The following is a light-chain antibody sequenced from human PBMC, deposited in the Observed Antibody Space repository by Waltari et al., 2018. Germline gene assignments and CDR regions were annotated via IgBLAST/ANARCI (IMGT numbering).Light chain of an antibody. CDR1: QSVSRP. Sequence: EIVFPQSPGTLSLSPGKIATLSCRASQSVSRPLSWYQQKPGQAPRPLIYDASSRATGIPDRFSGSGSGTDFSLTISRLEPEDFAVYYCQKYGTLPATFGQGTKVEIK. CDR2: DAS. V-gene: IGKV3-20*01. CDR3: QKYGTLPAT. J-gene: IGKJ1*01.